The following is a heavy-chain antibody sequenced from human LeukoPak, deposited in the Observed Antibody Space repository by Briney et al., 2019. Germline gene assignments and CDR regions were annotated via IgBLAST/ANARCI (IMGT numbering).Heavy chain of an antibody. CDR3: AKELDTMFFDY. J-gene: IGHJ4*02. CDR2: AGWDGGTT. CDR1: RFNFDRYT. V-gene: IGHV3-43*01. Sequence: PGGSLRLSCATSRFNFDRYTIHWVRQAPGKGLEWVSLAGWDGGTTFYSDSVRGRFTISRDSGRKSVYLQMNSLTTDDTAFYFCAKELDTMFFDYWGQGALVTVSS. D-gene: IGHD3-10*02.